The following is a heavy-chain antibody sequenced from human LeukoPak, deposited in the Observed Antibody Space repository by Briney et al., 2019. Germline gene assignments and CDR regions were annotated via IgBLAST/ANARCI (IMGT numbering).Heavy chain of an antibody. Sequence: PGGSLRLSCAASGFTFSSYSMNWVRQPPGKGLEWIGEIYHSGSTNYNPSLKSRVTISVDKSKNQFSLKLSSVTAADTAVYYCARLAGVTMIVEGFDYWGQGTLVTVSS. V-gene: IGHV4-4*02. CDR1: GFTFSSYSM. CDR3: ARLAGVTMIVEGFDY. D-gene: IGHD3-22*01. J-gene: IGHJ4*02. CDR2: IYHSGST.